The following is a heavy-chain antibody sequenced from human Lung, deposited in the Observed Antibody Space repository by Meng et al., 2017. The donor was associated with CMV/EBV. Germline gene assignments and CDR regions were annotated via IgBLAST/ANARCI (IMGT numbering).Heavy chain of an antibody. Sequence: GGSXRLXXAASGFTFSNAWMSWVRQAPGKGLEWVGRIKSKTDGGTTDYAAPVKGRFTISRDDSKNTLYLQMNSLKTEDTAVYYCTTDWQRCSTSCYPFDYXGQGXLVTVSS. CDR3: TTDWQRCSTSCYPFDY. CDR2: IKSKTDGGTT. CDR1: GFTFSNAW. J-gene: IGHJ4*02. D-gene: IGHD2-2*01. V-gene: IGHV3-15*01.